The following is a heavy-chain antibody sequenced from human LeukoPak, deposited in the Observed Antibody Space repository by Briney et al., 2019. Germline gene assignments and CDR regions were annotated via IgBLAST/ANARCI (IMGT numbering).Heavy chain of an antibody. Sequence: GGSLRLSCAASGFTFSNAWMRWVRQAPGKGLEWVGRIKSKSDGGTTDYAAPVKGRFTISRDDSKNTLYLQMNSLKIEDTAVYYCTTRISRTLLWFGESMDVWGQGTTVTVSS. D-gene: IGHD3-10*01. CDR3: TTRISRTLLWFGESMDV. V-gene: IGHV3-15*01. CDR1: GFTFSNAW. CDR2: IKSKSDGGTT. J-gene: IGHJ6*02.